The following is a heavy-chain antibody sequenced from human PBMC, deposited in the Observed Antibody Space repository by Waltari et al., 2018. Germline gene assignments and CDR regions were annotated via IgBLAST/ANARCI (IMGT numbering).Heavy chain of an antibody. D-gene: IGHD2-2*03. CDR3: TRQVLGYCTSAACRRLES. CDR1: VYFPNTGFY. CDR2: IYHDGTT. Sequence: VQLLGSGSGLQQPSVNLSLTRGVPVYFPNTGFYWGWTRQSPAKGLEWIATIYHDGTTFYNPSLKSRVTISMDTSKNQFSLSLKSVTATDTAVYYCTRQVLGYCTSAACRRLESWGQGTPVTVSS. V-gene: IGHV4-38-2*01. J-gene: IGHJ4*02.